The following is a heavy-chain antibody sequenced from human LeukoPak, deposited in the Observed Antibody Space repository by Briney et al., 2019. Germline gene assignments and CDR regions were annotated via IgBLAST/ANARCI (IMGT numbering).Heavy chain of an antibody. CDR2: IYHSGST. Sequence: PSETLSLTCAVSGGSISSSNWWSWVRQPPGKGLEWIGEIYHSGSTNYNPSLKSRVTILIDTSKNQFSLKLSSVTAADTAVYYCASTQTYGDNTYWGQGTLVTVSS. D-gene: IGHD4-17*01. CDR1: GGSISSSNW. CDR3: ASTQTYGDNTY. V-gene: IGHV4-4*02. J-gene: IGHJ4*02.